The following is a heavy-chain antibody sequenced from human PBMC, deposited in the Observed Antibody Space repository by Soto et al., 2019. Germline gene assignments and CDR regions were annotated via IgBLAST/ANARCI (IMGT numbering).Heavy chain of an antibody. CDR3: ARVNDFWSGVLRRMDV. D-gene: IGHD3-3*01. CDR1: GFTFSTYW. CDR2: TNSDGSDT. Sequence: PGGSLRLSCAASGFTFSTYWMYWVRQAPGKGLVWVSRTNSDGSDTSYADSVKGRFTISRDNAKNTLYLQMNSLRAEDTAVYYCARVNDFWSGVLRRMDVWGQGTTVTVSS. J-gene: IGHJ6*02. V-gene: IGHV3-74*01.